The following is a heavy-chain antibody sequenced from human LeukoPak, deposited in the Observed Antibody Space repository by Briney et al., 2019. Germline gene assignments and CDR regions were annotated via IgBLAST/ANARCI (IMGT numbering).Heavy chain of an antibody. J-gene: IGHJ4*02. D-gene: IGHD6-19*01. V-gene: IGHV3-21*01. CDR1: GFTFSTYA. CDR3: ASAVAGMVDY. CDR2: ISYTGTYI. Sequence: GGSLRLSCAASGFTFSTYAMNWVRQAPGKGLEWVSSISYTGTYIYYADSVKGRFTISRDNAQNSLYLQMNSLRAEDTAVYYCASAVAGMVDYWGQGTLVTVSS.